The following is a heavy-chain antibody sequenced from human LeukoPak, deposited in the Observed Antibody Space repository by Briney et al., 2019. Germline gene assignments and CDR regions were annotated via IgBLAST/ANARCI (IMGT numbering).Heavy chain of an antibody. V-gene: IGHV3-48*03. CDR3: ARGPSGDNNLWMDY. CDR2: ISSSGSTI. D-gene: IGHD1-20*01. Sequence: GGSLGLSCAASGFTVSSYEMNWVRQAPGKGLEWISYISSSGSTIYYADSVKGRFTISRDNAKNSVYLQMNSLRAEDTAVYYCARGPSGDNNLWMDYWGQGTLVSVSS. J-gene: IGHJ4*02. CDR1: GFTVSSYE.